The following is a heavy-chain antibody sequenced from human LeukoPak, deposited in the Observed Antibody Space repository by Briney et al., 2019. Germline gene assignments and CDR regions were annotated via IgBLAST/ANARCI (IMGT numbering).Heavy chain of an antibody. J-gene: IGHJ4*02. CDR2: INPNSGGT. Sequence: GASVKVSCTASGYTFTGYFIHLVRQAPGQGLEWMGWINPNSGGTHYAQKFQGRVTITRDSSISTAYMELSRLRSDDTAVYYCARDERYDSSGYPFDYWGQGTLVTVSS. D-gene: IGHD3-22*01. CDR1: GYTFTGYF. CDR3: ARDERYDSSGYPFDY. V-gene: IGHV1-2*02.